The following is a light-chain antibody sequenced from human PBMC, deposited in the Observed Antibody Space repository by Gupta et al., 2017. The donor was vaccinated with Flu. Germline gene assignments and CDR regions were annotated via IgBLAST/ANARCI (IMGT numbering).Light chain of an antibody. V-gene: IGKV3-15*01. Sequence: SPATLAASPGERATPSCRASRSVSSNLEWYQQKPGQAPRLLIYGASTRANGIPDRFGGSGSGTEFTLTSSRRQSEDFAVYYGQQDNTWTTFGQGTKVEIK. CDR2: GAS. CDR1: RSVSSN. CDR3: QQDNTWTT. J-gene: IGKJ1*01.